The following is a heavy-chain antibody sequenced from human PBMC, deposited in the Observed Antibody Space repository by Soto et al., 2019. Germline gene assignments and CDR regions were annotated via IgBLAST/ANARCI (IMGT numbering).Heavy chain of an antibody. J-gene: IGHJ6*02. CDR3: GKDRRFSTIYCHTMDV. CDR2: ISYAGSNK. CDR1: GFTFSSYG. Sequence: QVQLVESGGGVVQPGRSLRLSCAASGFTFSSYGMHRVRQAPGKGLEGVAGISYAGSNKYYADSVKGRFTISRANSKNTMYLQMRSLRADDTTVYYCGKDRRFSTIYCHTMDVWGQGTTVTVSS. V-gene: IGHV3-30*18. D-gene: IGHD2-2*01.